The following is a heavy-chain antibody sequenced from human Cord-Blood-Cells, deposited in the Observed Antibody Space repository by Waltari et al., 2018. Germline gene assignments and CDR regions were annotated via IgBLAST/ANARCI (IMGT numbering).Heavy chain of an antibody. D-gene: IGHD3-3*01. CDR2: IYHSGST. CDR3: ARCTIFGVVMAFDI. V-gene: IGHV4-30-2*01. CDR1: GGSISIGGSS. Sequence: QLQLQESGSRLVKPSQTLSLTCAVSGGSISIGGSSWSCIRQPPGRGLEWMGYIYHSGSTDYNPSLKSRVTISVDRCKIQFSLKLSSVTAADTAVYYCARCTIFGVVMAFDIWGQGTMVTVSS. J-gene: IGHJ3*02.